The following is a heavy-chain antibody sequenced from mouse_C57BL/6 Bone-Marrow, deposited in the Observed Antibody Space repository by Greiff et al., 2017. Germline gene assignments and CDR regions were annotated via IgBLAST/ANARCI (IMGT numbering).Heavy chain of an antibody. CDR3: AILLRRY. V-gene: IGHV1-82*01. D-gene: IGHD1-1*01. J-gene: IGHJ2*01. Sequence: QVQLQQPGAELVKPGASVKLSCKASGYTFTSYWMHWVKQRPGRGLEWIGRIYPGDGDTNYNGKFKGKATLTADKSSSTAYMQLSSLTSEDSAVYFCAILLRRYWGQGTTLTVSS. CDR1: GYTFTSYW. CDR2: IYPGDGDT.